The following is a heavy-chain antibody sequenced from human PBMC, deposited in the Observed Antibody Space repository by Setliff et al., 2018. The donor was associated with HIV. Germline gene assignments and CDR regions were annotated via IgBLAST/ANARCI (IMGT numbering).Heavy chain of an antibody. Sequence: PGGSLRLSCAASGFTFSSYWIHWVRQAPGKGLVWVSRISADGSDTSYADSVKGRFTISRGNAKNTLYLQMNSLRAEDTAVYFCASDPGGREFDYWGQGTLVTVSS. CDR2: ISADGSDT. CDR1: GFTFSSYW. V-gene: IGHV3-74*01. D-gene: IGHD1-26*01. CDR3: ASDPGGREFDY. J-gene: IGHJ4*02.